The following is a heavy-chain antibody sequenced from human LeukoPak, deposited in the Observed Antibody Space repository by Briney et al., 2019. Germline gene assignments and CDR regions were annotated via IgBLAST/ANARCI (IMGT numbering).Heavy chain of an antibody. D-gene: IGHD3-9*01. J-gene: IGHJ6*03. CDR3: ARSSLRYFDWLSENYYMDV. Sequence: GASVKVSCKASGYTFTSYGISWVRQAPRQGLEWMGWISAYNGNTNYAQKLQGRVTMTTDTSTSTAYMELRSLRSDDTAVYYCARSSLRYFDWLSENYYMDVWGKGTTVTVSS. V-gene: IGHV1-18*01. CDR1: GYTFTSYG. CDR2: ISAYNGNT.